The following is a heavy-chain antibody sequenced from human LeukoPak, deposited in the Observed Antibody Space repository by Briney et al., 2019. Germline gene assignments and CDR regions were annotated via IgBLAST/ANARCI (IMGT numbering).Heavy chain of an antibody. Sequence: SETLSLTCTVSGASISSYFWYWIRQPAGKGLEWIGRVYNSGTTNYNPSLKSRVTMSVDTSKNQFSLKLSSVTAADTAVYFCARQSPWYVTDYWGQGTLVTVSS. CDR3: ARQSPWYVTDY. CDR1: GASISSYF. J-gene: IGHJ4*02. V-gene: IGHV4-4*07. CDR2: VYNSGTT. D-gene: IGHD1-14*01.